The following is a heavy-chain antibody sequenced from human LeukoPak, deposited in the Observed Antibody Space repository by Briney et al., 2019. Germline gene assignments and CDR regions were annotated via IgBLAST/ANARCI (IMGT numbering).Heavy chain of an antibody. Sequence: GGSLRLSCAASGFTFSTYSMNWARQAPGKGLEWVSRINSDGSSTSHADSVKGRFTISRDNAKNTLYLQMNSLRAEDTAVYYCAREGGYSHAFDYWGQGTLVTVSS. CDR2: INSDGSST. D-gene: IGHD3-22*01. V-gene: IGHV3-74*01. CDR1: GFTFSTYS. J-gene: IGHJ4*02. CDR3: AREGGYSHAFDY.